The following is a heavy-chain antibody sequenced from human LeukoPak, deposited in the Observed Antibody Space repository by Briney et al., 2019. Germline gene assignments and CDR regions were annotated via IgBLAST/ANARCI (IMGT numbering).Heavy chain of an antibody. D-gene: IGHD6-25*01. V-gene: IGHV3-66*01. CDR3: ARRYPYSSAWHPSAFDV. J-gene: IGHJ3*01. Sequence: PGGSLRLSCAASEFSVSSNYMTWVRQAPGKGLEWVSIIYSGGTTYYADSVKGRFTISRDNSKNTLYLQMNSLRAEDTAVYYCARRYPYSSAWHPSAFDVWGQGTMVTVSS. CDR2: IYSGGTT. CDR1: EFSVSSNY.